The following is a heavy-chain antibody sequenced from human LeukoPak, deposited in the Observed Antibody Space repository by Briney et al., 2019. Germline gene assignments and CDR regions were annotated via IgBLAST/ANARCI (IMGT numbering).Heavy chain of an antibody. J-gene: IGHJ4*02. V-gene: IGHV4-39*01. Sequence: SETLSLTCTVSGGSISSPTYYWAWIRQPPGKGLEWIGTDHHSGSTYYSPSLVSRVTISVDTSKIQFSLKLASVTAADTAFYYCARLGGYYDPPGYWGQGTLVTVSS. CDR1: GGSISSPTYY. D-gene: IGHD3-10*01. CDR2: DHHSGST. CDR3: ARLGGYYDPPGY.